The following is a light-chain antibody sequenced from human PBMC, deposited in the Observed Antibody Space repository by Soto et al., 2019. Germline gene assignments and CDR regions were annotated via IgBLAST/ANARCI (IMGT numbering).Light chain of an antibody. V-gene: IGLV1-40*01. CDR2: GNS. J-gene: IGLJ3*02. Sequence: QAVVTQPPSVSGAPGQRVTISCTGSSSNIGAGYDVHWYQQLPGTAPKLLMYGNSNRPSGVPDRFSGSKSGTSASLAITGLRAEDEADYYCQSYDSSLSGWVFGGGTKVTVL. CDR1: SSNIGAGYD. CDR3: QSYDSSLSGWV.